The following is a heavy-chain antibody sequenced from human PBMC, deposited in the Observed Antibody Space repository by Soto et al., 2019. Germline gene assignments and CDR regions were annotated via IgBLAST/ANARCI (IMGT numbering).Heavy chain of an antibody. J-gene: IGHJ4*02. D-gene: IGHD6-13*01. CDR3: AKSQEIGTHFFDS. CDR2: IGTAGDT. Sequence: GGSLRLSCEASGFTFSGFDMHWVRQPTGKGLEWVSSIGTAGDTYYAVSVKGRFTISRDNAKNSLSLQMNSLRAGDMAVYFCAKSQEIGTHFFDSWGQGTQVTVS. CDR1: GFTFSGFD. V-gene: IGHV3-13*01.